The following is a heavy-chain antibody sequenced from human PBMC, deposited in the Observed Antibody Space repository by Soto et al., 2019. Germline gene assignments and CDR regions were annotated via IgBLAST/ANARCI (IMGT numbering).Heavy chain of an antibody. J-gene: IGHJ6*02. D-gene: IGHD2-2*02. CDR3: TTEDIVVVPAAIYRPERYYYGMDV. Sequence: EVQLVESGGGLVKPGGSLRLSCAASGFTFSNAWMSWVRQAPGKGLEWVGRIKSKTDGGTTDYAAPVKGRFTISRDDSKNTLYLQMNSLKTEDTAVYYCTTEDIVVVPAAIYRPERYYYGMDVWGQGTTVTVSS. CDR2: IKSKTDGGTT. CDR1: GFTFSNAW. V-gene: IGHV3-15*01.